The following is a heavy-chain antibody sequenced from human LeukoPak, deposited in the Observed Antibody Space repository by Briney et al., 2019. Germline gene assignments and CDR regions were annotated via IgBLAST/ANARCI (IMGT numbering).Heavy chain of an antibody. CDR3: AKGSRLREGGSYRF. J-gene: IGHJ4*02. D-gene: IGHD3-16*02. Sequence: SVKVSCKASGGIFSSYGINWVRQAPGQGLEWMGRIIPIFGSANYAQKFQGRVTITADKSTRTAYMELSSLRSEDTALYYCAKGSRLREGGSYRFWGQGTLVTVSS. V-gene: IGHV1-69*06. CDR1: GGIFSSYG. CDR2: IIPIFGSA.